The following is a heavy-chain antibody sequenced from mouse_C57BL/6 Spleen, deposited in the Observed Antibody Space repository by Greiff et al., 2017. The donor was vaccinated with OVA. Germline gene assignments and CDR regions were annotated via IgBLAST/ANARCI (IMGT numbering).Heavy chain of an antibody. V-gene: IGHV1-50*01. Sequence: QVQLQQPGAELVKPGASVKLSCKASGYTFTSYWMQWVKQRPGQGLEWIGEIDPSDSYTNYNQKFKGKATLTVDTSSSTAYMQLSSLTSEYSAVYYCASITTVVDWYFDVWGTGTTVTVSS. CDR1: GYTFTSYW. J-gene: IGHJ1*03. CDR3: ASITTVVDWYFDV. CDR2: IDPSDSYT. D-gene: IGHD1-1*01.